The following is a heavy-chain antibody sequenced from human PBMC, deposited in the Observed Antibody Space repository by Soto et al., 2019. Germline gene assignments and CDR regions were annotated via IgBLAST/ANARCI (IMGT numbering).Heavy chain of an antibody. CDR1: GFTFDYYA. CDR3: ARDPSVTAIGRADH. Sequence: GGSLRLSCVVSGFTFDYYAMHWVRQAPGGGLEWVSGINWNSAVIGYADSVRGRFTISRDNAKNALYLQMTSLRSEDTALYYCARDPSVTAIGRADHWGQGTLVTVS. V-gene: IGHV3-9*01. J-gene: IGHJ4*02. CDR2: INWNSAVI.